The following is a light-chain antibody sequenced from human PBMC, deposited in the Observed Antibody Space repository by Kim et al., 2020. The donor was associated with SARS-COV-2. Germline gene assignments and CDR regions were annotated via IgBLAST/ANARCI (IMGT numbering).Light chain of an antibody. J-gene: IGLJ2*01. Sequence: GHSVTICYAGSSSDVGGDNYVSWYQQHPGKAPKLMIYEVSERPSGVPDRFSGSKSGNTASLTVSGLQAEDEADYYCSSYAGSNIVLFGGGTQLTVL. CDR1: SSDVGGDNY. V-gene: IGLV2-8*01. CDR3: SSYAGSNIVL. CDR2: EVS.